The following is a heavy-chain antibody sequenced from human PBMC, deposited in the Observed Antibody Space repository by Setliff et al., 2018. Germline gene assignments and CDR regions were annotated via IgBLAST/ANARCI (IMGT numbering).Heavy chain of an antibody. CDR2: MYTSGTT. Sequence: SETLSLTCTVSRGSISSSYWSWIRLPPGKGLEWIGYMYTSGTTEYNPSLNSRVTMSLDTSKNQFSLNLSSVTAADTAVYYCARGGGVTAAAWFDPWGQGTLVTVSS. D-gene: IGHD6-13*01. V-gene: IGHV4-4*08. CDR3: ARGGGVTAAAWFDP. CDR1: RGSISSSY. J-gene: IGHJ5*02.